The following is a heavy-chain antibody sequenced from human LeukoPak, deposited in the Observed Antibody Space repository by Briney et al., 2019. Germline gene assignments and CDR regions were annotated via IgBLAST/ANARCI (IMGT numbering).Heavy chain of an antibody. Sequence: GGSLRLSCADSGFTFSSYAMSWVRQAPGKGLEWVSATSGSGGSTYYADSVKGRFTISRDNSKNTLYLQMNSLRAEDTAVYYCAKGPPMVRGVIAESDYWGQGTLVTVSS. J-gene: IGHJ4*02. CDR2: TSGSGGST. V-gene: IGHV3-23*01. CDR3: AKGPPMVRGVIAESDY. CDR1: GFTFSSYA. D-gene: IGHD3-10*01.